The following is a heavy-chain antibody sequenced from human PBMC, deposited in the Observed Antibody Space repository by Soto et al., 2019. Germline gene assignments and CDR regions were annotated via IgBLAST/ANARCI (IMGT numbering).Heavy chain of an antibody. Sequence: GGSLRLSCAASGFTFSSYEMNWVRQAPGKGLEWVSYISSSGSTIYYADSVKGRFTISRDNAKNSLYLQMNSLRAEDTAVYYCARVARGDFCSGYSRDYYGMDVWGQGTTVTVSS. J-gene: IGHJ6*02. CDR1: GFTFSSYE. CDR2: ISSSGSTI. D-gene: IGHD3-3*01. V-gene: IGHV3-48*03. CDR3: ARVARGDFCSGYSRDYYGMDV.